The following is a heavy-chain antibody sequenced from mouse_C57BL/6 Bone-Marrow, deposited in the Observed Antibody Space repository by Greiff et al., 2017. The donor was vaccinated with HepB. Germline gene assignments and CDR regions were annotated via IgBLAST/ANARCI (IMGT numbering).Heavy chain of an antibody. D-gene: IGHD2-1*01. CDR2: ISDGGSYT. J-gene: IGHJ4*01. V-gene: IGHV5-4*01. CDR3: AREGGNDYYAMDY. CDR1: GFTFSSYA. Sequence: EVMLVESGGGLVKPGGSLKLSCAASGFTFSSYAMSWVRQTPEKRLEWVATISDGGSYTYYPDNVKGRFTISRDNAKNNLYLQMSHLKSEDTAMYYCAREGGNDYYAMDYWGQGTSVTVSS.